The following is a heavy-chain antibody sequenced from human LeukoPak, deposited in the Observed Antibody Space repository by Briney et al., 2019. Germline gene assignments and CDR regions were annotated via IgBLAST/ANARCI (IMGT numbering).Heavy chain of an antibody. J-gene: IGHJ4*02. V-gene: IGHV3-23*01. Sequence: SGGSLRLSCVASGFTFSSYAMSWVRQTPGRGLEWVAGVSPSGGRTIYADSAEGRFTISRDKSNDTVYLQLSSLRAEDSALYYCAKVRGVYCSSPACYYYDAWGQGTPVTVSS. CDR3: AKVRGVYCSSPACYYYDA. CDR2: VSPSGGRT. CDR1: GFTFSSYA. D-gene: IGHD2-2*01.